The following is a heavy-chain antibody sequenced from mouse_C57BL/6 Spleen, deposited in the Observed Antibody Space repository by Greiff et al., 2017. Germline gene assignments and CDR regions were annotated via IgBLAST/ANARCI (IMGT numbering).Heavy chain of an antibody. D-gene: IGHD2-4*01. J-gene: IGHJ3*01. CDR3: AIGDDSAWFAY. CDR1: GYTFTDYY. Sequence: EVQLQQSGPELVKPGASVKISCKASGYTFTDYYMNWVKQSHGKSLEWIGDINPNNGGTSYNQKFKGKATLTVDKSSSTAYMELRSLTSEDSAVYYCAIGDDSAWFAYWGQGTLVTVSA. CDR2: INPNNGGT. V-gene: IGHV1-26*01.